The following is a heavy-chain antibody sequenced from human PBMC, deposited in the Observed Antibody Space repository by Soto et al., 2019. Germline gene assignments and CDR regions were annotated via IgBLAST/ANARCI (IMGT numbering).Heavy chain of an antibody. CDR3: SAWLQHHFDY. Sequence: EVQLLESGGGLVQPGGSLRLSCAASGFTFSNHGMSWVRQAPGKGLEWVSTLDGSGGNTHYADSVKGRFTISRDNSKNTLYRPMSSLRAEDTTIYYCSAWLQHHFDYWGQGTLVTVSS. D-gene: IGHD6-19*01. CDR2: LDGSGGNT. V-gene: IGHV3-23*01. J-gene: IGHJ4*02. CDR1: GFTFSNHG.